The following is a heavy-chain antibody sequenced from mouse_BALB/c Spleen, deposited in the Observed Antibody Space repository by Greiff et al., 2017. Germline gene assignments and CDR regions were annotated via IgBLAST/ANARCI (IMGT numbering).Heavy chain of an antibody. CDR1: GDSITSGY. CDR3: ARGDGSSYWYFDV. Sequence: EVKLVESGPSLVKPSQTLSLTCSVTGDSITSGYWNWIRKFPGNKLEYMGYISYSGSTYYNPSLKSRISITRDTSKNQYYLQLTSVTTEDTATYYCARGDGSSYWYFDVWGAGTTVTVSS. CDR2: ISYSGST. V-gene: IGHV3-8*02. J-gene: IGHJ1*01. D-gene: IGHD1-1*01.